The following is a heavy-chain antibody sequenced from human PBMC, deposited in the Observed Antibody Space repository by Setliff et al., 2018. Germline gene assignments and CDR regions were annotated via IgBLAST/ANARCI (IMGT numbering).Heavy chain of an antibody. V-gene: IGHV4-4*08. D-gene: IGHD1-26*01. CDR3: AREVGTSTSSDAFDV. CDR1: GGSISSYF. Sequence: ASETLSLTCTVSGGSISSYFWSWIRQPPGKGLEWIAYIYHSGSAYYNPSLKSRVTMSVDTSKNQFSLHLTSVTAADTAVYYCAREVGTSTSSDAFDVWGQGMMVTVS. CDR2: IYHSGSA. J-gene: IGHJ3*01.